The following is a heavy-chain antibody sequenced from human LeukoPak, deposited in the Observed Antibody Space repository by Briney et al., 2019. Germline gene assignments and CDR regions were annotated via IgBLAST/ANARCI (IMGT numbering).Heavy chain of an antibody. CDR3: TTYGSGSYYGF. CDR1: GFTCSNAW. Sequence: PGGSLRLSCAASGFTCSNAWLSWVRQAPGKGLEWGGRIKSKTDGGTTDYAAPVKGRFTISRDDSKNTLYLQMNSLKTEDTAVYYCTTYGSGSYYGFWGQETLVTVSS. D-gene: IGHD3-10*01. CDR2: IKSKTDGGTT. V-gene: IGHV3-15*01. J-gene: IGHJ4*02.